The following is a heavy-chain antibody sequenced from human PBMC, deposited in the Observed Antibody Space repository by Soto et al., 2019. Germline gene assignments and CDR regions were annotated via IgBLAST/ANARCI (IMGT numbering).Heavy chain of an antibody. CDR2: IYPGDSDT. Sequence: GESLKISCKGSGYSFTSYWIGWVRQMPGKGLEWMGIIYPGDSDTRYSPSFQGQVTISADKSISTAYLQWSSLKASDTAMYYCAKTSYPNYYYYGMDVWGQGTTVTISS. CDR3: AKTSYPNYYYYGMDV. J-gene: IGHJ6*02. CDR1: GYSFTSYW. V-gene: IGHV5-51*01. D-gene: IGHD1-26*01.